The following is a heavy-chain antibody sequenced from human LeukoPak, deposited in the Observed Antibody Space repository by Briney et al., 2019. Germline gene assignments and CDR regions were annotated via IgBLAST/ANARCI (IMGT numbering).Heavy chain of an antibody. Sequence: ASVKVSCKASGYTFTSYDINWVRQATGQGLEWMGLMNPNSGNTGYAQKFQGRVTMTRSTSLSTAYMELSSLRSEDTAVYYCARGRTVVTREGAFDIWGQGTMVTVSS. CDR2: MNPNSGNT. CDR1: GYTFTSYD. V-gene: IGHV1-8*01. J-gene: IGHJ3*02. CDR3: ARGRTVVTREGAFDI. D-gene: IGHD4-23*01.